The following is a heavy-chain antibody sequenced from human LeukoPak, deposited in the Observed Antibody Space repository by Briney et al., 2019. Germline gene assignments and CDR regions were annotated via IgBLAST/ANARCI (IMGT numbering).Heavy chain of an antibody. Sequence: GASVKVSCKASGYTFTGYYMHWVRQAPGQGLEWMAWLSAHIGDTNYSQKFQGRVTVTSDTSTSTAYMELRSLKSDDTAVYFCAGVAFSKYHYYMDVWGKGTTVTVSS. V-gene: IGHV1-2*02. CDR2: LSAHIGDT. J-gene: IGHJ6*03. D-gene: IGHD4-11*01. CDR3: AGVAFSKYHYYMDV. CDR1: GYTFTGYY.